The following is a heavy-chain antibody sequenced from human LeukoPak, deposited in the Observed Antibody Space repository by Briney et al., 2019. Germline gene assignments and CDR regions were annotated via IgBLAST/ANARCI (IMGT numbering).Heavy chain of an antibody. J-gene: IGHJ4*02. Sequence: GGSLRLSCEASGLTVSRNYMSWVRQAPGKGLEWVSIIYSGGSTYCADSVKGRFTISRHSSKNTLYLQMNSLRTEDTAVYYCARGPGDYWGQGTLVTVSS. CDR2: IYSGGST. V-gene: IGHV3-53*04. CDR3: ARGPGDY. D-gene: IGHD7-27*01. CDR1: GLTVSRNY.